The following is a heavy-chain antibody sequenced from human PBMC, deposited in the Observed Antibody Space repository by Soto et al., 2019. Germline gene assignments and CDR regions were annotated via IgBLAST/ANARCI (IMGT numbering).Heavy chain of an antibody. CDR2: IWYDGSNK. V-gene: IGHV3-33*01. CDR1: GFTFSSYG. Sequence: VGSLRLSCAASGFTFSSYGMHWVRQAPGKGLEWVAVIWYDGSNKYYADSVKGRFTISRDNSKNTLYLQMNSLRAEDTAVYYCAREEFRFGRRYFDWPEGYWGQGTLVTVSS. CDR3: AREEFRFGRRYFDWPEGY. J-gene: IGHJ4*02. D-gene: IGHD3-9*01.